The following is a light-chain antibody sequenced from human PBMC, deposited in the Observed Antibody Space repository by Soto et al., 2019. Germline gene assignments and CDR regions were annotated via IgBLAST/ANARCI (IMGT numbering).Light chain of an antibody. Sequence: EIVMTQSPATLSVPPGERATLSCRASQSVSSNLAWYQQKPGQAPRLLIYGASTRATGIPARFSASGSGTEFTRTISSLQSEGFAVYYCQQYNNWPQTFGQGTKVEIK. CDR3: QQYNNWPQT. V-gene: IGKV3-15*01. CDR1: QSVSSN. CDR2: GAS. J-gene: IGKJ1*01.